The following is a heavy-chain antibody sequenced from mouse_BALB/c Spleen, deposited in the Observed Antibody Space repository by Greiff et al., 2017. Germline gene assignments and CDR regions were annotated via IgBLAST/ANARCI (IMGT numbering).Heavy chain of an antibody. D-gene: IGHD2-4*01. J-gene: IGHJ2*01. CDR1: GFTFSSFG. V-gene: IGHV5-17*02. CDR3: ARFGYDYDLYYFDY. Sequence: EVMLVESGGGLVQPGGSRKLSCAASGFTFSSFGMHWVRQAPEKGLEWVAYISSGSSTIYYADTVKGRFTISRDNPKNTLFLQMTSLRSEDTAMYYCARFGYDYDLYYFDYWGQGTTLTVSS. CDR2: ISSGSSTI.